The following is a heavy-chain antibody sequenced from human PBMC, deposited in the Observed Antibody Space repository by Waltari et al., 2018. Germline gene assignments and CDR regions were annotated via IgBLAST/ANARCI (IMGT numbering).Heavy chain of an antibody. J-gene: IGHJ6*02. CDR3: SRDSGLDV. V-gene: IGHV3-21*02. CDR1: GFTFRSYN. CDR2: ITDAVHYI. Sequence: VQLVESGGGLVQPGGSLRLSCAASGFTFRSYNMNWVRQAPGRGLEWVASITDAVHYIYSADSVKGLFTISKENAKNALSLLLNSRRADETAVYYCSRDSGLDVWGQGTTVTVS.